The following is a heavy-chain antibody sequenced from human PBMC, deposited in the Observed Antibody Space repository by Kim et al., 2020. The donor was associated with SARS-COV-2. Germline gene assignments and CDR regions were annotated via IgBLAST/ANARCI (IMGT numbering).Heavy chain of an antibody. V-gene: IGHV1-46*01. CDR3: ARASYGDPQGYYYGMDV. CDR2: INPSGGST. Sequence: ASVKVSCKASGYTFTSYYMHWVRQAPGQGLEWMGIINPSGGSTSYAQKFQGRVTMTRDTSTSTVYMELSSLRSEDTAVYYCARASYGDPQGYYYGMDVWGQGTTVTVSS. J-gene: IGHJ6*02. CDR1: GYTFTSYY. D-gene: IGHD4-17*01.